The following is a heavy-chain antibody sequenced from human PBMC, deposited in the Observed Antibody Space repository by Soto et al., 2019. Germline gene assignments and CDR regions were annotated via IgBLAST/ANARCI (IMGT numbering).Heavy chain of an antibody. V-gene: IGHV1-18*01. CDR3: ARVRYGDY. J-gene: IGHJ4*02. Sequence: QVHLVQSGAEVKKPGASVKVSCKGSGYDFTTYGITWVRQAPGQGLEWMAWISAHNGNTDYGQKLQGRVTVTRDTSASTAYMELRSLRSDDSAVYYCARVRYGDYWGQGALVTVSS. D-gene: IGHD1-1*01. CDR2: ISAHNGNT. CDR1: GYDFTTYG.